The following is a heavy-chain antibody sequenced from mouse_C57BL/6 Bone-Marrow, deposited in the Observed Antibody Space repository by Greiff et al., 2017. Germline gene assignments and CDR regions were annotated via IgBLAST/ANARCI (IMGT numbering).Heavy chain of an antibody. CDR2: IDPENGDT. CDR3: TTKRYFDV. V-gene: IGHV14-4*01. CDR1: GFNIKDDY. Sequence: VHVKQSGAELVRPGASVKLSCTASGFNIKDDYMHWVKQRPEQGLEWIGWIDPENGDTEYASKFQGKATITADKSSNTAYLQLSSLTSEDTAVYYCTTKRYFDVWGTGTTVTVSA. J-gene: IGHJ1*03.